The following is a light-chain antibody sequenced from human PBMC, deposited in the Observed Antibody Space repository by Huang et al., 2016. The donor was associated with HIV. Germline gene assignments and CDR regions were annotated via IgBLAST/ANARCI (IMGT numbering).Light chain of an antibody. CDR2: GAS. Sequence: DIQMTQSPSSLSASVGVRVTITCRASQSIKKYLNWYQQKPGKAPKRLIYGASSLQSGVPSRFSGSGSGTDFTLTISSLQPEDFATYYCQQSYSTLLFTFGPGTKVDI. J-gene: IGKJ3*01. CDR3: QQSYSTLLFT. V-gene: IGKV1-39*01. CDR1: QSIKKY.